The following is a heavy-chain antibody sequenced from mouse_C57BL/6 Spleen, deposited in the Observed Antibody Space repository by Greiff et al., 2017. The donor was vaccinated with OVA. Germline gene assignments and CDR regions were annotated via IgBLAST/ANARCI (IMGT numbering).Heavy chain of an antibody. CDR2: ISGGGGNT. V-gene: IGHV5-9*01. CDR1: GFTFSSYT. CDR3: ARNAWFAY. J-gene: IGHJ3*01. Sequence: EVKLMESGGGLVKPGGSLKLSCAASGFTFSSYTMSWVRQTPEKRLEWVATISGGGGNTYYPDSVKGRFTISRDNAKNTLYLQMSSLRSEDTALYYCARNAWFAYWGQGTLVTVSA.